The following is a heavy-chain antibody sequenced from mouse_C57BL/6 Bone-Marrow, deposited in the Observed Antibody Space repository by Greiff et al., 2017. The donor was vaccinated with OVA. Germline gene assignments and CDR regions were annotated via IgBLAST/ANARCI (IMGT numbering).Heavy chain of an antibody. CDR2: IYPGDGDT. CDR3: ARDDYGWYFDV. V-gene: IGHV1-82*01. J-gene: IGHJ1*03. Sequence: QVQLQQSGPELVKPGASVKISCKASGYAFSSSWMNWVKQRPGKGLEWIGRIYPGDGDTNYNGKFKGKATLTVDKSSRTAYMQLSSLTSEDSAVYVCARDDYGWYFDVWGTGTTVTVSS. CDR1: GYAFSSSW. D-gene: IGHD2-4*01.